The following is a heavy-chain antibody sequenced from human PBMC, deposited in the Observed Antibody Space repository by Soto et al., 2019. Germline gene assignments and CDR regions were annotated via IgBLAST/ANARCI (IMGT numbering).Heavy chain of an antibody. Sequence: SETLSLTCAVSGYSISSSNWWGWIRQPPGKGLEWIGYIYYSGTTYYNPSLKSRVTMSVDTSKNQFSLKLTSVTAVDTAVYYCAGPKDYDDCLDSWGQGTLVTVSS. D-gene: IGHD3-22*01. J-gene: IGHJ4*02. CDR2: IYYSGTT. CDR1: GYSISSSNW. V-gene: IGHV4-28*01. CDR3: AGPKDYDDCLDS.